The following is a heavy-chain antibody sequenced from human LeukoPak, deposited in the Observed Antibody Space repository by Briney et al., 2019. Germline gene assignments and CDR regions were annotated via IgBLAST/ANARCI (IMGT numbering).Heavy chain of an antibody. CDR1: GYTFTGYY. Sequence: ASVKVSCKASGYTFTGYYMHWVRQAPGQGLEWMGWISAYNGNTNYAQKLQGRVTMTTDTSTSTAYMELRSLRSDDTAVYYCARDYDILTTLDYWGQGTLVTVSS. CDR2: ISAYNGNT. CDR3: ARDYDILTTLDY. J-gene: IGHJ4*02. D-gene: IGHD3-9*01. V-gene: IGHV1-18*04.